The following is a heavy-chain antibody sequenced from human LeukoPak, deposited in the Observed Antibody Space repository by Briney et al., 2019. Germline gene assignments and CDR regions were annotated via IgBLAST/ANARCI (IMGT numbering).Heavy chain of an antibody. D-gene: IGHD6-19*01. CDR2: ISGSNSYI. CDR1: GFTFSSYS. V-gene: IGHV3-21*01. CDR3: ARVPSSGWYYFDY. J-gene: IGHJ4*02. Sequence: GGSLRLSCAASGFTFSSYSMNWVRQAPGKGLEWVSSISGSNSYIYYADSMRGRFTISRDNAKNSLYLQMNSLRAEDTAVYYCARVPSSGWYYFDYWGQGTLVTVSS.